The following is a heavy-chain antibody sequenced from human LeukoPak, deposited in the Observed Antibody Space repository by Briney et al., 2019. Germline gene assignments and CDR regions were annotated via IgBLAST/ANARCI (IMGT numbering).Heavy chain of an antibody. J-gene: IGHJ4*02. CDR2: ISGRGDST. V-gene: IGHV3-23*01. D-gene: IGHD6-19*01. CDR1: GFTFNNHA. Sequence: GGSLRLSCEASGFTFNNHAMTWVRQGPGKGLEWASTISGRGDSTFYADSVKGRFTISRDNSKNTLYLQMNSLRAEDTAVYYCAKGQEYSSGWYSSYFDYWGQGTLVTVSS. CDR3: AKGQEYSSGWYSSYFDY.